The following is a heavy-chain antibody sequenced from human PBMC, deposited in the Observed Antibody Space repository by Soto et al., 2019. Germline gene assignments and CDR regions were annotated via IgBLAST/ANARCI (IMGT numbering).Heavy chain of an antibody. Sequence: GGSLRLSCAASGFTFSSYGMHWVRQAPGKGLEWVAVIWYDGSNKYYADSVKGRFTISRDNSKNTLYLQMNSLRAEDTAVYYCARAPTKSDGRIAARRPDAFDIWGQGTMVTVSS. V-gene: IGHV3-33*01. CDR3: ARAPTKSDGRIAARRPDAFDI. J-gene: IGHJ3*02. CDR1: GFTFSSYG. D-gene: IGHD6-6*01. CDR2: IWYDGSNK.